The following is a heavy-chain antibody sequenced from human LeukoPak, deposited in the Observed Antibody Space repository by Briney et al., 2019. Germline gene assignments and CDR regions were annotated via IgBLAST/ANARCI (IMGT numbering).Heavy chain of an antibody. CDR1: GFTFSSYE. CDR3: ARDLKTSGWYGDFDY. D-gene: IGHD6-19*01. J-gene: IGHJ4*02. Sequence: GGSLRLSCAASGFTFSSYEMNWVRQAPGKGLEWVSYISSSGSTTYYADSVKGRFTISRDNSKNTVYLEMNSLRAEDTAVYYCARDLKTSGWYGDFDYWGQGTLVTVSS. CDR2: ISSSGSTT. V-gene: IGHV3-48*03.